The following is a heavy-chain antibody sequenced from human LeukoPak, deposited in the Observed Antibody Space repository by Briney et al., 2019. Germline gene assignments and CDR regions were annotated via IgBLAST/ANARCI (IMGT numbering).Heavy chain of an antibody. J-gene: IGHJ6*02. CDR2: INPSGGST. CDR3: ARRGVAADPSGYYYYGMDV. Sequence: ASVKVSCKASGYTFTSYYMHWVRQAPGQGLEWMGIINPSGGSTSYAQKFQGRVTMTRDTSTSTVYMELSSLRSEDTAVYYCARRGVAADPSGYYYYGMDVWGQGTTVTVSS. V-gene: IGHV1-46*01. D-gene: IGHD6-13*01. CDR1: GYTFTSYY.